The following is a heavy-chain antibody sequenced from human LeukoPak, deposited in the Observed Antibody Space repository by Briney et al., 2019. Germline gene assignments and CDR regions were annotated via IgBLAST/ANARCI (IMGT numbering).Heavy chain of an antibody. Sequence: SVKVSCKASGGTLSSYAISWVRQAPGQGLEWMGRIIPILGIANYAQKFQGRVTITADKSTSTAYMELSSLRSEDTAVYYCARGIRGYSYGYYFDYWGQGTLVTVSS. V-gene: IGHV1-69*04. CDR2: IIPILGIA. J-gene: IGHJ4*02. CDR3: ARGIRGYSYGYYFDY. D-gene: IGHD5-18*01. CDR1: GGTLSSYA.